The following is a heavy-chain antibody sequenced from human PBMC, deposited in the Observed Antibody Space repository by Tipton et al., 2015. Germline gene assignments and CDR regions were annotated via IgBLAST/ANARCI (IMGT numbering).Heavy chain of an antibody. D-gene: IGHD3-16*02. V-gene: IGHV3-15*07. CDR2: IKNQAAGGTT. J-gene: IGHJ4*02. CDR1: GFTFMTVW. CDR3: ASSPYDYEKLWGSYRGLPFDS. Sequence: SLRLSCSASGFTFMTVWMNWVRQAPGKGLEWVGRIKNQAAGGTTHYAASVEGRFGISRDDSKATLYLHMGDVQTEDTAVYFCASSPYDYEKLWGSYRGLPFDSWGPGTLVTVSS.